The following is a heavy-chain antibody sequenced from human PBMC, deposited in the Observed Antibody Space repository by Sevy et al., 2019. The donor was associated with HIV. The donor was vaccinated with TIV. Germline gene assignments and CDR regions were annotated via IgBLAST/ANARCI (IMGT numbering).Heavy chain of an antibody. CDR3: ARCRSPKRLPLLYSGYDHMTAHFFDY. D-gene: IGHD5-12*01. V-gene: IGHV4-34*01. CDR1: GESVSSSY. CDR2: VDHSGGT. J-gene: IGHJ4*02. Sequence: SETLSLTCAVYGESVSSSYWTWIRQPPGGGLDWVGEVDHSGGTSYNPALKSRATVSLDTSKRQFSLKLNSVTAADTAVYFSARCRSPKRLPLLYSGYDHMTAHFFDYWGQGALVTVSS.